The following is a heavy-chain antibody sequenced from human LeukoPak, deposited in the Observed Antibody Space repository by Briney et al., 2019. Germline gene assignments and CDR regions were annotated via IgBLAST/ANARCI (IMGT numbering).Heavy chain of an antibody. CDR2: ISSSSSYI. Sequence: GGSLRLSCAASGFTFSSYSMNWVRQAPGKGLEWVSSISSSSSYIYYADSVKGRFTISRDNAKNSLYLQMNSLRAEDTAVYYCARDAAVEWQTYYYMDGWGKGTTVTVSS. V-gene: IGHV3-21*01. J-gene: IGHJ6*03. CDR3: ARDAAVEWQTYYYMDG. D-gene: IGHD1-26*01. CDR1: GFTFSSYS.